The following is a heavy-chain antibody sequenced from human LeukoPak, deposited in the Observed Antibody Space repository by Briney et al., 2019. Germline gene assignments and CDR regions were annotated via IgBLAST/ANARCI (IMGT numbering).Heavy chain of an antibody. CDR3: AKVGTGYDFLSGYYNNWFEP. CDR2: ISGSGGST. D-gene: IGHD3-3*01. Sequence: PGGSLRLSCAASGSTFSSYAMSWVRQAPGKGLEWVSAISGSGGSTYYADSVKGRFTISRDNSKNTLYLQMNSLRAEDTAVYYCAKVGTGYDFLSGYYNNWFEPWGQGTLVTVSS. V-gene: IGHV3-23*01. J-gene: IGHJ5*02. CDR1: GSTFSSYA.